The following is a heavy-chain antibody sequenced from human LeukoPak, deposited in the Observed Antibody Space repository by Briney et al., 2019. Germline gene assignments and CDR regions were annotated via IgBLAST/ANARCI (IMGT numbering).Heavy chain of an antibody. CDR1: GXTFSSYG. D-gene: IGHD3-22*01. CDR3: AKPDYYDSSGYSFPPDY. Sequence: GGSLRLSCAASGXTFSSYGMHWVRQAPGKGLEWVAVISYDGSNKYYADSVKGRFTISRDNSKNTLYLQMNSLRAEDTAVYYCAKPDYYDSSGYSFPPDYWGQGTLVTVS. V-gene: IGHV3-30*18. CDR2: ISYDGSNK. J-gene: IGHJ4*02.